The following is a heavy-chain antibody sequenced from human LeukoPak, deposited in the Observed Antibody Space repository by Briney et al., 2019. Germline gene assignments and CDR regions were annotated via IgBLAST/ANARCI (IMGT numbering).Heavy chain of an antibody. J-gene: IGHJ6*02. V-gene: IGHV4-30-4*01. D-gene: IGHD2-15*01. CDR1: GGSIRSDDYY. CDR3: ATVVVVSATNYYYYATDV. CDR2: TFYTGNT. Sequence: SETLSLTCTVSGGSIRSDDYYWSWIRQPPGKGLEWIGYTFYTGNTHYNPSLQSRVTFSVDTSKNQFSLKLSSVTAANTAVYFCATVVVVSATNYYYYATDVWGQGNTVTVSS.